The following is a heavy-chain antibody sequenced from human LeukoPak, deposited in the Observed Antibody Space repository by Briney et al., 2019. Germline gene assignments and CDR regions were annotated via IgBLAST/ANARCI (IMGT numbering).Heavy chain of an antibody. V-gene: IGHV4-34*01. CDR3: ARGKGPWQQLVPRWFDP. D-gene: IGHD6-13*01. CDR1: GGSFSGYY. Sequence: SETLSLTCAVYGGSFSGYYWSWIRQPPGKGLEWIWEINHSGSTNYNPSLKSRVTISVDTSKNQFSLKLSSVTAADTAVYYCARGKGPWQQLVPRWFDPWGQGTLVTVSS. CDR2: INHSGST. J-gene: IGHJ5*02.